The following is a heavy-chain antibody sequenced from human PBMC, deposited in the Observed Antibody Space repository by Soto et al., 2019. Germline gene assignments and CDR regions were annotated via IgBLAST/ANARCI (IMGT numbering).Heavy chain of an antibody. Sequence: QLQLQESGSGLVKPSQTLSLTCAVSGGSISSGGYSWSWIRQPPGKGLEWIGYIYHSGSTYYNPSLKSRVTISVDKSKNQFSLKLSSVTAADTAVYYCASSRGSPDPLAYWGQGTLVTVYS. J-gene: IGHJ4*02. CDR1: GGSISSGGYS. CDR3: ASSRGSPDPLAY. CDR2: IYHSGST. V-gene: IGHV4-30-2*01. D-gene: IGHD1-26*01.